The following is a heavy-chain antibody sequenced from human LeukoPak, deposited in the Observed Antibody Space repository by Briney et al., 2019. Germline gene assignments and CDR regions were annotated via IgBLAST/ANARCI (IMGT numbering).Heavy chain of an antibody. CDR2: IIPIFGTA. CDR1: GGTFSSYA. Sequence: SVKVSCKASGGTFSSYAISWVRQAPGQGLEWMGGIIPIFGTANYTQKFPGRVTITTDESTSTAYMELSSLRSEDTAVYYCARSNSGGNPLVDAFDIWGQGTMVTVSS. CDR3: ARSNSGGNPLVDAFDI. J-gene: IGHJ3*02. V-gene: IGHV1-69*05. D-gene: IGHD4-23*01.